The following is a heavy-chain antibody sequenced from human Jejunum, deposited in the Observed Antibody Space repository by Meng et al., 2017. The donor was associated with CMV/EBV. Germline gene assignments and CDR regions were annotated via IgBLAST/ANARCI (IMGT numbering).Heavy chain of an antibody. V-gene: IGHV4-39*07. J-gene: IGHJ1*01. CDR3: ARPDPKGEYFQH. CDR2: IYYSGRT. Sequence: VTGYTFSFNTFYWVGIRPAPGKGLVWIANIYYSGRTDDNPSLKSRVSITADPSKNQPSLHLTSVTAADTAVYYCARPDPKGEYFQHWGQGTLVTVSS. CDR1: GYTFSFNTFY. D-gene: IGHD1-14*01.